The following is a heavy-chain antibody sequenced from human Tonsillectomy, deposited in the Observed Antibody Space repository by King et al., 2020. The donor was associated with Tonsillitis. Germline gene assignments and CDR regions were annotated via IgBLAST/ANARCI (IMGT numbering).Heavy chain of an antibody. CDR2: INPSDGST. J-gene: IGHJ4*02. CDR3: ATQGRGTWGLTVARNWRIPHYLDF. CDR1: GYTFTKYF. Sequence: QLVQSGAEVKKPGASVKVSCKASGYTFTKYFMHWVRQAPGQGLEWMGVINPSDGSTNYAQKFQGRVTMTRDTSTSTVYLELSSLRSEDTAVYYCATQGRGTWGLTVARNWRIPHYLDFWGQGSLATVSS. V-gene: IGHV1-46*03. D-gene: IGHD1-1*01.